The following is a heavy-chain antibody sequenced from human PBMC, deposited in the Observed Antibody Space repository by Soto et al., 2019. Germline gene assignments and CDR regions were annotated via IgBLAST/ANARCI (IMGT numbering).Heavy chain of an antibody. CDR2: ISYDRSNK. CDR1: GFTFSSYA. D-gene: IGHD6-6*01. J-gene: IGHJ4*02. V-gene: IGHV3-30-3*01. CDR3: ARGKIQYTSSPIDY. Sequence: GGSLRLSCAASGFTFSSYAMHWVRQAPGKGLEWVAVISYDRSNKYYADSVKGRFTISRDNSKNTLFLQMNSLSTEDTAVYYCARGKIQYTSSPIDYWGQGTLVTVSS.